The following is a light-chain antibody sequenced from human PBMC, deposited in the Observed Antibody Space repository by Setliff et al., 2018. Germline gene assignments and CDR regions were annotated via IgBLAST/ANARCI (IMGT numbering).Light chain of an antibody. CDR2: DVN. V-gene: IGLV2-14*01. J-gene: IGLJ1*01. Sequence: QSALAQPASVSGSPGQSITISCSGTSSDVGSYDLVSWYQQHPGTAPKLIISDVNNRPSGVSNRFSGSKSGNTASLTISWLQAEDEAAYYCCAYTGSSTYVFGTGTKVTVL. CDR3: CAYTGSSTYV. CDR1: SSDVGSYDL.